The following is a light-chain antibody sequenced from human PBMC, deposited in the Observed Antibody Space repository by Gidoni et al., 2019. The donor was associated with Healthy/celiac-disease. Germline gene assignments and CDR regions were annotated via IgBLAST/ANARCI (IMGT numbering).Light chain of an antibody. J-gene: IGKJ2*01. CDR3: QQYNNWPYT. Sequence: EVVMTQSPATLSVSPGQRTTLSCMASQSVDNNLAWYQQKPGQAPRLLIYGASTRATGIPARFSGSGSGTDFTLTINSLQSEDFAVYYCQQYNNWPYTFGQGAKLEIK. CDR1: QSVDNN. CDR2: GAS. V-gene: IGKV3-15*01.